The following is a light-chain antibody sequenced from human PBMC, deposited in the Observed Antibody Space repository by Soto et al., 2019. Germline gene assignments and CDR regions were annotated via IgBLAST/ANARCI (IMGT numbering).Light chain of an antibody. Sequence: QSALTQLASGSGAPGQSITISCTGTSSDVGGYNYVSWYQHHPGKAPKLMIFDVSNRPSGVSNRFSGSKSGNTASLTISGLQPEEEADYYCSSYTTTNTRQIVFGTGTKVTVL. CDR1: SSDVGGYNY. J-gene: IGLJ1*01. CDR3: SSYTTTNTRQIV. CDR2: DVS. V-gene: IGLV2-14*03.